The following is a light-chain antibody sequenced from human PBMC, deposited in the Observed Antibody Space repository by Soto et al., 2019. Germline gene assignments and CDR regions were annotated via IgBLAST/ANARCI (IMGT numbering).Light chain of an antibody. J-gene: IGLJ2*01. CDR1: SSDVGSYNL. Sequence: QSALTQPASVSGSPGQSITISCTGTSSDVGSYNLVSWYQQHPGKAPKLMIYEGSKRTSGVSNRFSGSKSGNTASLTISGLQAEHEADYYCCSYAGSSTVVFGGRTKVTVL. V-gene: IGLV2-23*01. CDR3: CSYAGSSTVV. CDR2: EGS.